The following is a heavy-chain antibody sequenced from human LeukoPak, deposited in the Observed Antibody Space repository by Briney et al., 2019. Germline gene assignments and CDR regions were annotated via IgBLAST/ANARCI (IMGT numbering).Heavy chain of an antibody. J-gene: IGHJ5*02. D-gene: IGHD3-3*01. V-gene: IGHV1-18*01. CDR2: ISAYNGNT. CDR3: ARDRELYYDFWSDGNWFDP. Sequence: ASVKVSCKASGYTFTSYGISWVRQAPGQGLEWMGWISAYNGNTNYAQKLQGRVTMTTDTSTSTAYMELRSLRSDDTAVYYCARDRELYYDFWSDGNWFDPWGQGTLVTVSS. CDR1: GYTFTSYG.